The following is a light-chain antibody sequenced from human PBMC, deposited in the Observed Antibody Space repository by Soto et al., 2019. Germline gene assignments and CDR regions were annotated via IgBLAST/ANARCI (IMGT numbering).Light chain of an antibody. V-gene: IGKV1-5*03. J-gene: IGKJ2*01. CDR3: HQYNSYPST. CDR1: QSISSW. Sequence: DIQMTQSPSTLSASVGDRVTITCRASQSISSWLAGCQQKPGKAPKLLIYKASGLESGVPSRFRGSGSGTEFTLTISSLQPDDFATYYCHQYNSYPSTVGQGTKLEIK. CDR2: KAS.